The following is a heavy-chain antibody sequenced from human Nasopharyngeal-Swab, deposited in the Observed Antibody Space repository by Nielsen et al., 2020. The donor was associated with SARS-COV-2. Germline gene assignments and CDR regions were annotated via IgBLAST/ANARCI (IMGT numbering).Heavy chain of an antibody. V-gene: IGHV4-39*01. CDR3: ARHGRPYSSSWYSNTGQSIDY. Sequence: WIRQPPGKGLEWIGIIYYSGSTYYNPSLKSRVTISVDTSKNQFSLKLSSVTAADTAMYYCARHGRPYSSSWYSNTGQSIDYWGQGTLVTVSS. J-gene: IGHJ4*02. CDR2: IYYSGST. D-gene: IGHD6-13*01.